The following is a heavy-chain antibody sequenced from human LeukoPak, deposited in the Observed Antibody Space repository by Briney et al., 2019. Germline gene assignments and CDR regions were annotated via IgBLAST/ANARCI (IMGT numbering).Heavy chain of an antibody. Sequence: GWSLRLSCAASGFTFSSYEMNWVRQAPGKGLVWVSRINSDGSSTSYADSVKGRFTISRDNAKNSLYLQMNSLRAEDTAVYYCAELGITMIGGVWGKGTTVTISS. CDR2: INSDGSST. V-gene: IGHV3-74*01. CDR1: GFTFSSYE. D-gene: IGHD3-10*02. CDR3: AELGITMIGGV. J-gene: IGHJ6*04.